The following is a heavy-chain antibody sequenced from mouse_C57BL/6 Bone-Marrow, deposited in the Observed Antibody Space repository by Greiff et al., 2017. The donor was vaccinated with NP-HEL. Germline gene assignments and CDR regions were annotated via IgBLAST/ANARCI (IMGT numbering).Heavy chain of an antibody. CDR3: ARRRGYGSSEFAY. J-gene: IGHJ3*01. CDR2: IYPRDGST. CDR1: GYTFTDHT. Sequence: VQLQQSDAELVKPGASVKISCKVSGYTFTDHTIHWMKQRPEQGLEWIGSIYPRDGSTKYNEKFKGKATLTADKSSSTAYMQLNSLTSEDSAVYFCARRRGYGSSEFAYWGQGTLVTVSA. V-gene: IGHV1-78*01. D-gene: IGHD1-1*01.